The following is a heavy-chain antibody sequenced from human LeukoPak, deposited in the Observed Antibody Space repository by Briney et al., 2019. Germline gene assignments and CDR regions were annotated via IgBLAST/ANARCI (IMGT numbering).Heavy chain of an antibody. CDR3: AKGGSSFPGDN. CDR2: INNDGGNT. CDR1: GFTFSSYW. D-gene: IGHD1-26*01. V-gene: IGHV3-74*01. Sequence: GGSLRLSWAASGFTFSSYWMHWVRQAPGKGLVWVSRINNDGGNTNYADSVKGRFTISRDNAKNMLYLQMNSLRAEDTAVYYCAKGGSSFPGDNWGQGTLVTVSS. J-gene: IGHJ4*02.